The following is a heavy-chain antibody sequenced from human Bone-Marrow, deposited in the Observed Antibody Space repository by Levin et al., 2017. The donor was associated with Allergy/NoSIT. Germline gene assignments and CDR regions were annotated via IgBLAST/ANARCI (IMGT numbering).Heavy chain of an antibody. V-gene: IGHV4-59*01. CDR2: IYYSGST. Sequence: KPGGSLRLSCTVSGGSISSYYWSWIRQPPGKGLEWIGYIYYSGSTNYNPSLKSRVTISVDTSKNQFSLKLSSVTAADTAVYYCARVTSGFCSSTSCTTRLVFDYWGQGTLVTVSS. CDR1: GGSISSYY. J-gene: IGHJ4*02. CDR3: ARVTSGFCSSTSCTTRLVFDY. D-gene: IGHD2-2*01.